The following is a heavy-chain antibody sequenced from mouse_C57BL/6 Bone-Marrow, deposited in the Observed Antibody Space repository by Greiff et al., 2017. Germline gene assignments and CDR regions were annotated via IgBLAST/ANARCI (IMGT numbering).Heavy chain of an antibody. CDR2: IRSKSNNYAT. D-gene: IGHD2-3*01. J-gene: IGHJ4*01. Sequence: EVQLMESGGGLVQPKGSLKLSCAASGFSFNTYAMNWVRQAPGKGLEWVARIRSKSNNYATYYADSVKDRFTISRDDSESMLYLQMNSLKTEDTAMYYCVRHYEGAMDYWGQGTSVTVSS. V-gene: IGHV10-1*01. CDR3: VRHYEGAMDY. CDR1: GFSFNTYA.